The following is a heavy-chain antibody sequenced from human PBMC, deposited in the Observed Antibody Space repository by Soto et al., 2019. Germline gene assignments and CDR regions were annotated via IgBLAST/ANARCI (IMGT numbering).Heavy chain of an antibody. V-gene: IGHV5-51*01. Sequence: GESLKISCKGSGYSLSSYWIGWVRQMPGKGLEWMGIIWPGDSDIRYGPSFQGQVIISVDKSISTAYLQWSSLKASDTAMYYCARTSAAGKYYYGMDVWGQGTTVTVSS. CDR3: ARTSAAGKYYYGMDV. CDR2: IWPGDSDI. D-gene: IGHD6-13*01. J-gene: IGHJ6*02. CDR1: GYSLSSYW.